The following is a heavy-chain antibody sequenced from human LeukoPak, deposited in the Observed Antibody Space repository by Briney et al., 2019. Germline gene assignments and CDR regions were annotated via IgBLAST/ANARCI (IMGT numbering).Heavy chain of an antibody. CDR3: AKTAWHDGNGRFDF. D-gene: IGHD4-23*01. J-gene: IGHJ4*02. Sequence: GGSLRLSCAASGFTFSSYAMSWVRQAPGKGLEWVSTISSSGGRTYNADSVKGRFTVSRDNSKNTLYLQMNSLRVEDTAIYYCAKTAWHDGNGRFDFWGQGALVTVSS. CDR1: GFTFSSYA. V-gene: IGHV3-23*01. CDR2: ISSSGGRT.